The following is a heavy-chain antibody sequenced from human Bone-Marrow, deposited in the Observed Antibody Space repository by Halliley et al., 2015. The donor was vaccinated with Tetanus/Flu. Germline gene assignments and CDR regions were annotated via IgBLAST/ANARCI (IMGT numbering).Heavy chain of an antibody. Sequence: TYYSDSVKGRFTVSRDNSKNTMYLQMNSLGVEDPAGYFCARDTVGAGISAPGPYRGMEVWGQGTTVAVS. V-gene: IGHV3-53*01. J-gene: IGHJ6*02. CDR2: T. D-gene: IGHD1-20*01. CDR3: ARDTVGAGISAPGPYRGMEV.